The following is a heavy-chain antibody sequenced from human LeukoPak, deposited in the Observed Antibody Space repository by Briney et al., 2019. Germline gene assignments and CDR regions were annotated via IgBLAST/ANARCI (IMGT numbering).Heavy chain of an antibody. J-gene: IGHJ4*02. CDR3: ARTIFGVVTAFDY. CDR1: GFTVNSNY. V-gene: IGHV3-21*01. D-gene: IGHD3-3*01. CDR2: ISSSSSYI. Sequence: GGSLRLSCAASGFTVNSNYMNWVRKAPGKGLEWVSSISSSSSYIYYADSVKGRFTISRDNAKNSLYLQMNSLRAEDTAVYYCARTIFGVVTAFDYWGQGTLVTVSS.